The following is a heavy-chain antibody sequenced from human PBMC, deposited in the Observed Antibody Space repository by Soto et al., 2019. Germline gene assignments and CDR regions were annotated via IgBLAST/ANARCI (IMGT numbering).Heavy chain of an antibody. Sequence: ASVKVSCKASGYTFTGYYMHWVRQAPGQGLEWMGWINPNSGGTNYAQKFQGRVTMTRDTSISTAYMELSRLRSDDTAVYYCARGRYDFWSGYYTLPYYGMDVWGQGTTVTVSS. J-gene: IGHJ6*02. CDR3: ARGRYDFWSGYYTLPYYGMDV. V-gene: IGHV1-2*02. D-gene: IGHD3-3*01. CDR1: GYTFTGYY. CDR2: INPNSGGT.